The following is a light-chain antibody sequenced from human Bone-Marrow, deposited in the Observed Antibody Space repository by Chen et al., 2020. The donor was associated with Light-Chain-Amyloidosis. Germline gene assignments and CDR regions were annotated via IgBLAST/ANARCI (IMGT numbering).Light chain of an antibody. CDR1: SGDVGGYDY. CDR3: CSYAGSNNFYV. Sequence: QSALTQPPSAPGSPGQSVTISCTGTSGDVGGYDYVSWYQQHPGKAPKLLIYDVTNRPSGVPDRFAGSKSGHTASLTVSGLQAEDEADYYCCSYAGSNNFYVFGTGTKVSVL. CDR2: DVT. J-gene: IGLJ1*01. V-gene: IGLV2-8*01.